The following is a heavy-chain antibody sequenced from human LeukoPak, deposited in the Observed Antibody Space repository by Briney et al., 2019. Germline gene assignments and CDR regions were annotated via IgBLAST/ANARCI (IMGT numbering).Heavy chain of an antibody. CDR3: ARVDSSGWYRDSKGVDY. J-gene: IGHJ4*02. CDR1: GGSFSGYY. V-gene: IGHV4-34*01. D-gene: IGHD6-19*01. Sequence: NPSETLSLTCAVYGGSFSGYYWSWIRQPPGKGLEWIGEINHSGSTNYNPSLKSRVTISVDTSKNQFSLKLSSVTAADTAVYYCARVDSSGWYRDSKGVDYWGQGTLVTVSS. CDR2: INHSGST.